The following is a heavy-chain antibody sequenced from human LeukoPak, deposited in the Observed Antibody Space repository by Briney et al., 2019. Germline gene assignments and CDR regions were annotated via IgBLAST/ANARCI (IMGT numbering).Heavy chain of an antibody. CDR1: GDTFSSYT. D-gene: IGHD1-26*01. J-gene: IGHJ4*02. Sequence: SVKVSCKASGDTFSSYTISWVRQAPGQGLEWMGRIIPILGIANYAQKFQGRVTITADKSTSTAYMELSSLRPEDTAVYYCVRGSFPDVGALLFDYWGQGTLVTVSS. V-gene: IGHV1-69*02. CDR3: VRGSFPDVGALLFDY. CDR2: IIPILGIA.